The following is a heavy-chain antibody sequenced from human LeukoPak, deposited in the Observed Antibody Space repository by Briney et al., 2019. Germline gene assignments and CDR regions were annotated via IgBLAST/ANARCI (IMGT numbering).Heavy chain of an antibody. CDR1: GYTFTSYG. CDR2: ISAYNGNT. D-gene: IGHD4-17*01. V-gene: IGHV1-18*01. CDR3: ARLRPVTTFDY. Sequence: ASVKVSCKASGYTFTSYGISWVQQAPGQGLEWMGWISAYNGNTNYAQKLQGRVTMTTDTSTSTAYMELRSLRSDDTSVYYCARLRPVTTFDYWGQGTLVTVSS. J-gene: IGHJ4*02.